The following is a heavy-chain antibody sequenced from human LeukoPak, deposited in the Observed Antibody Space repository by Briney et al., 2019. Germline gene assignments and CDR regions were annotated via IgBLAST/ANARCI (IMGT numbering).Heavy chain of an antibody. Sequence: GGSLRLSCAASGFTFSNYSMSWVRQAPGKGLEWVSTISGTGGTTYYADSVKGRFTISRDNSKNTLSLQMNSLRAEDTAVYFCAKEKLGNNYYGMDVWGQGTTVTVSS. CDR2: ISGTGGTT. CDR3: AKEKLGNNYYGMDV. J-gene: IGHJ6*02. V-gene: IGHV3-23*01. CDR1: GFTFSNYS. D-gene: IGHD7-27*01.